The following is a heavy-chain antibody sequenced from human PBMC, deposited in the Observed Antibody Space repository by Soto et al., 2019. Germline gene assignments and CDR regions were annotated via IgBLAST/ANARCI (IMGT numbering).Heavy chain of an antibody. CDR2: IDPSDSYT. J-gene: IGHJ6*02. V-gene: IGHV5-10-1*01. D-gene: IGHD4-4*01. CDR3: ARHRGTVTTRLRDYYYYYGMDV. CDR1: GYSFTRYW. Sequence: VESLKISCKGSGYSFTRYWISWVRQMPGKGLEWIGRIDPSDSYTNYSPSFQGHVTISADKSISTAYLQWSSLKASDTAMYYCARHRGTVTTRLRDYYYYYGMDVWGQGTTVTVSS.